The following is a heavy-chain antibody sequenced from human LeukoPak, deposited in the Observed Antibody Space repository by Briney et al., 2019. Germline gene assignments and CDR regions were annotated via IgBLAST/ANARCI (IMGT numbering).Heavy chain of an antibody. D-gene: IGHD4-17*01. CDR2: IYYSGST. J-gene: IGHJ6*03. CDR3: AGRGVDYGDYLSYYYYYMDV. Sequence: NSSETLSLTCTVSGDSISSYYWSWIRQPPGKGLEWIGYIYYSGSTNYNPSLKSRVTISLDTPKNQFSLKLSSVTAADTAVYYCAGRGVDYGDYLSYYYYYMDVWGKGTTVTVSS. V-gene: IGHV4-59*01. CDR1: GDSISSYY.